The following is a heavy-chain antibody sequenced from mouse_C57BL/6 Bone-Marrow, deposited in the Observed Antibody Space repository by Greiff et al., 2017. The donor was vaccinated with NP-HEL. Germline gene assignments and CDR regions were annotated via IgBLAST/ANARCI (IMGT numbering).Heavy chain of an antibody. CDR1: GFSFNTYA. Sequence: EVQRVESGGGLVQPKGSLKLSCAASGFSFNTYAMNWVRQAPGKGLEWVARIRSKSNNYATYYADSVKDRFTISRDDSESMLYLQMNNLKTEDTAMYYCVRSPSNYGNAMDYWGQGTSVTVSS. CDR2: IRSKSNNYAT. D-gene: IGHD2-5*01. V-gene: IGHV10-1*01. J-gene: IGHJ4*01. CDR3: VRSPSNYGNAMDY.